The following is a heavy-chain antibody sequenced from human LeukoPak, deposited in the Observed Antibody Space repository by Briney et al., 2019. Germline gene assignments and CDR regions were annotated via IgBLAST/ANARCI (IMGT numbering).Heavy chain of an antibody. CDR1: GITVSSNY. CDR3: AKDLVTWASGNWYFDL. CDR2: MSATGSDI. D-gene: IGHD2-21*02. V-gene: IGHV3-23*01. J-gene: IGHJ2*01. Sequence: GGSLRLSCAASGITVSSNYMSWVRQAPGKGLQWVSTMSATGSDIHHADSVKGRFTISRDNSKNTLYLQMNSLRAEDTAVYYCAKDLVTWASGNWYFDLWGRGTLVTVSS.